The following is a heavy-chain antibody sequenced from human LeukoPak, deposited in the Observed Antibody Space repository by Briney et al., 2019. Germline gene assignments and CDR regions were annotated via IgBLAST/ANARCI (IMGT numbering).Heavy chain of an antibody. J-gene: IGHJ4*02. Sequence: PSETLSLTCAVSGVSISSTEWWILVRQPPGQGLEWIGEIHRDGRTKYHPSLWSRVSMSIDYSKNQFSLRVYSVTAADTAIYYCGKTGIYFNPIDYWSPGSLVTVSS. CDR3: GKTGIYFNPIDY. V-gene: IGHV4-4*02. CDR1: GVSISSTEW. D-gene: IGHD3-10*01. CDR2: IHRDGRT.